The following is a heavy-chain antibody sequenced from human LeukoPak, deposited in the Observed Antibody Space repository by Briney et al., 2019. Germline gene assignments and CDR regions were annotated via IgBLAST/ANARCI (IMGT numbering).Heavy chain of an antibody. CDR1: GFTFSSYE. J-gene: IGHJ4*02. D-gene: IGHD6-13*01. CDR3: AKLYSSSWSGIDY. Sequence: GGSLRLSCAASGFTFSSYEMNWVRQAPGKGLEWVSYISSSGSTKYYADSVKGRFTISRDNAKNSLYLQMNSLRAEDTAVYYCAKLYSSSWSGIDYWGQGTLVTVSS. CDR2: ISSSGSTK. V-gene: IGHV3-48*03.